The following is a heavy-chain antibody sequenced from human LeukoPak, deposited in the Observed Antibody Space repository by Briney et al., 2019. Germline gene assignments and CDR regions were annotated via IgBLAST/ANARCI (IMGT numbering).Heavy chain of an antibody. CDR3: ARSGVLYWIQV. D-gene: IGHD2-15*01. Sequence: SETLSLTCAVSGYSISSGYYWGWVRQPPGKGLEWIGSMYYSGTIYYNPSLKSRVTISVDTSKNQFSLKLSSVTAADTAVYFCARSGVLYWIQVWGQGTLVTVSS. CDR2: MYYSGTI. CDR1: GYSISSGYY. V-gene: IGHV4-38-2*01. J-gene: IGHJ4*02.